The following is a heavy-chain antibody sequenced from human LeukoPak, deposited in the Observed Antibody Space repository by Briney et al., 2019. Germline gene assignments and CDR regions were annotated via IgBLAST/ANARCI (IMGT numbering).Heavy chain of an antibody. CDR1: GYSFTSNW. D-gene: IGHD2-15*01. Sequence: HGESLKISCKGSGYSFTSNWIGWVRQLPGKGLEWIGIIYPGDSDTRYSPSFQGQVTISADKSISTAYLQWSSLKASDTAMYYCARLANVVVVAAISSPYYFDYWGQGTLVTVSS. J-gene: IGHJ4*02. CDR2: IYPGDSDT. V-gene: IGHV5-51*01. CDR3: ARLANVVVVAAISSPYYFDY.